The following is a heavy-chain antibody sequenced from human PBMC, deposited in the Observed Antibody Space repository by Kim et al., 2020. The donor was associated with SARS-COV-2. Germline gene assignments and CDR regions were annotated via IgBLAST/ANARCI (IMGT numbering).Heavy chain of an antibody. V-gene: IGHV4-31*02. CDR3: ARDRSLPSNYGAFGFDY. D-gene: IGHD4-4*01. J-gene: IGHJ4*02. Sequence: KSRVTISVDTSKNQFSLKLSSVTAADTAVYYCARDRSLPSNYGAFGFDYWGQGTLVTVSS.